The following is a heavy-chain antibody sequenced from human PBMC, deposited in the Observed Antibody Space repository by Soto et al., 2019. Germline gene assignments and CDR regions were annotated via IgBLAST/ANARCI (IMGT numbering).Heavy chain of an antibody. Sequence: SETLSLTCTVSGGSITSSSYYWGWIRQPPGKGLEWIGSIYYSGSTYYNPSLKSRVTISVDTSKNQFSLNVISVTAADTAVYYCRRSSRYSTDVWGQGTTVTVSS. CDR3: RRSSRYSTDV. V-gene: IGHV4-39*01. CDR2: IYYSGST. D-gene: IGHD6-13*01. J-gene: IGHJ6*02. CDR1: GGSITSSSYY.